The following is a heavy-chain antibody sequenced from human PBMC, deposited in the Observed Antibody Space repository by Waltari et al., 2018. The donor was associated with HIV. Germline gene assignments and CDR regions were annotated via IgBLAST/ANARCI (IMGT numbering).Heavy chain of an antibody. D-gene: IGHD3-9*01. Sequence: QVQLVQSGAEVKKPGASVKLSCKTSGYTFLSYDVHLVRQAPGQGLEWMGWINPNSGNTGNAQNFQGRFTMTRNTSVSTVYMELSNLRYDDTATYYCARARLFDNYGMDVWGQGTSVTVSS. J-gene: IGHJ6*02. CDR3: ARARLFDNYGMDV. CDR1: GYTFLSYD. CDR2: INPNSGNT. V-gene: IGHV1-8*01.